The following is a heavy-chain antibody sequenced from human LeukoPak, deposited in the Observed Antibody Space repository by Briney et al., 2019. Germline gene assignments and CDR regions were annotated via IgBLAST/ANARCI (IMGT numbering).Heavy chain of an antibody. Sequence: PGGSLRLSCAASGFSFSSYAMSWVRQAPGKGLEWVSAISGSGGSTYYADSVKGRFTISRDNSKNTLYLQMNSLRAEDTAVYYCAKDYKRGYVPGAFDIWGQGTMVTVSS. V-gene: IGHV3-23*01. D-gene: IGHD5-12*01. CDR3: AKDYKRGYVPGAFDI. CDR1: GFSFSSYA. CDR2: ISGSGGST. J-gene: IGHJ3*02.